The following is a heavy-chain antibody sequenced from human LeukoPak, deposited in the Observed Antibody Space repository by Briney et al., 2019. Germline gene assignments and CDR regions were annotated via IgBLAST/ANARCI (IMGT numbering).Heavy chain of an antibody. V-gene: IGHV4-39*01. CDR1: GGSISSSSYY. D-gene: IGHD2-2*01. CDR2: IYYTGST. CDR3: ARHCSSTSCYQRWFDP. Sequence: SETLSLTCNVSGGSISSSSYYWGWIRQPPGKGLEWIGSIYYTGSTYQNPSLESRVTISVDTYKNQFSLKLSSVTAADTAVYYCARHCSSTSCYQRWFDPWGQGTLVTVSS. J-gene: IGHJ5*02.